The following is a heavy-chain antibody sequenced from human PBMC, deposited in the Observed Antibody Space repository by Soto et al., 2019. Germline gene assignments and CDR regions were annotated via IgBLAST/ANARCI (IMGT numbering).Heavy chain of an antibody. Sequence: GGSLRLSCAASGFTFSSYDMHWVRQATGKGLEWVSAIGTAGDTYYPGSVKGRFTISRENAKNSLYLQMNSLRAEDTAVYYCARTLPGDYYFDYWGQGTLVTVSS. CDR1: GFTFSSYD. CDR2: IGTAGDT. CDR3: ARTLPGDYYFDY. V-gene: IGHV3-13*01. J-gene: IGHJ4*02. D-gene: IGHD2-15*01.